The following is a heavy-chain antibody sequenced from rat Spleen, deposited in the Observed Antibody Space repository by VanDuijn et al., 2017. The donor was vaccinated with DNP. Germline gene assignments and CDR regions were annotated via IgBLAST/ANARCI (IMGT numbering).Heavy chain of an antibody. CDR3: TRQGAGSTRHYFAY. D-gene: IGHD1-4*01. V-gene: IGHV5S10*01. Sequence: EVQLVESGGGLVQPGRSLKLSCTASGFTFSDYNMAWVRQAPRRGLEWVATIFYDGSTTYYRDSVKGQFTIPRDNSKSTLYLQMGSLRSEDTATYYCTRQGAGSTRHYFAYWGQGVMVSVSS. CDR2: IFYDGSTT. CDR1: GFTFSDYN. J-gene: IGHJ2*01.